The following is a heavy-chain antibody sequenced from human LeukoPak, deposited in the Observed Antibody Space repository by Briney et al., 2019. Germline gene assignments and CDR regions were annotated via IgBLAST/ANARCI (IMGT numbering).Heavy chain of an antibody. CDR3: ARAAGSGLIDY. D-gene: IGHD6-19*01. V-gene: IGHV4-39*07. CDR1: GGSISSSSYY. CDR2: IYYSGST. Sequence: SETLSLTCTVSGGSISSSSYYWGWIRQPPGKGLEWIGSIYYSGSTNYNPSLKSRVTISLDTSKNQFSLNLNSVTAADTALYFWARAAGSGLIDYWGQGILVIVSS. J-gene: IGHJ4*02.